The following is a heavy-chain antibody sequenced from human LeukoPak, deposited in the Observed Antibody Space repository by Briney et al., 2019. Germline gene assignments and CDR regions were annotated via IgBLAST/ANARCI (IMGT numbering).Heavy chain of an antibody. CDR2: IYYSGST. J-gene: IGHJ6*03. CDR3: ARAYWFEGYYYYMDV. CDR1: GGSISSSSYY. Sequence: SETLSLTCTVSGGSISSSSYYWGWIRQPPGKGLEWIGSIYYSGSTYYNPSLKSRVTISVDTSKNQFSLKLSSVTAADTAVYYCARAYWFEGYYYYMDVWGKGTTVTISS. D-gene: IGHD3-16*01. V-gene: IGHV4-39*01.